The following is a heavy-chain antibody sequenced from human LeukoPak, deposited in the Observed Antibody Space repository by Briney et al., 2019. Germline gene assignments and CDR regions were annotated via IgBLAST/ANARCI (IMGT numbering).Heavy chain of an antibody. D-gene: IGHD1-14*01. J-gene: IGHJ6*03. Sequence: GGSLRLSCLASGFSFRTYSINWVRQAPGKGLEWISYISSNSDTIYYAASVKGRFTISRDNAKNSLYLQMNSLRAEDTAVYYCARDNQTGRSYYMDVWGKGTTVTVSS. CDR1: GFSFRTYS. V-gene: IGHV3-48*04. CDR3: ARDNQTGRSYYMDV. CDR2: ISSNSDTI.